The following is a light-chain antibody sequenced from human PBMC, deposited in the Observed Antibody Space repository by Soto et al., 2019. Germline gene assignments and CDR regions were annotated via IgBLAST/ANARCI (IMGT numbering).Light chain of an antibody. Sequence: QSALTQPASVSESPGQSITISCTGTSSDVGDYKYVSWYQQHPGKAPKLMIYDVSDRPSGVSNRFSGSKSGNTASLTISGLQAEDEADYYCSSYTSRSTLVVFGGGTKLTVL. V-gene: IGLV2-14*01. CDR2: DVS. CDR3: SSYTSRSTLVV. J-gene: IGLJ3*02. CDR1: SSDVGDYKY.